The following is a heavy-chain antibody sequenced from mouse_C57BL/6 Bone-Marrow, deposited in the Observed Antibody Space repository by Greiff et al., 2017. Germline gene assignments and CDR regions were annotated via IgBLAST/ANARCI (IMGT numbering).Heavy chain of an antibody. D-gene: IGHD3-2*02. CDR1: GFTFSSYG. CDR3: AGQLRAY. Sequence: EVQLQESGGDLVKPGGSLKLSCAASGFTFSSYGMSWVRQTPDKRLEWVATISSGGSYTYYPDSVKGRFTISRDNAKNTLYLQMSSLKSEDTAMYYYAGQLRAYWGQGTLVTVSA. CDR2: ISSGGSYT. J-gene: IGHJ3*01. V-gene: IGHV5-6*01.